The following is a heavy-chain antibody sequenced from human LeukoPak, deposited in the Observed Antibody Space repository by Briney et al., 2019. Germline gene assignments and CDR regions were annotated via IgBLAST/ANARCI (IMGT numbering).Heavy chain of an antibody. CDR2: IRSYSSYI. J-gene: IGHJ3*02. D-gene: IGHD1-26*01. CDR3: ARGLGKGAFDI. CDR1: GFTFDTYN. V-gene: IGHV3-21*01. Sequence: PGGSLRLSCAASGFTFDTYNFNWVRQAPGKGLEWVASIRSYSSYIHYADSVKGRFTISRDDAKNSLYLQMNSLRAEDTAVYYCARGLGKGAFDIWGQGTMVTVSS.